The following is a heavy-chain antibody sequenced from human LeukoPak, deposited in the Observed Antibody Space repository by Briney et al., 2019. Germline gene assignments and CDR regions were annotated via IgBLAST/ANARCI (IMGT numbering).Heavy chain of an antibody. CDR1: GYTFTSYG. CDR2: ISAYNGNT. D-gene: IGHD6-13*01. J-gene: IGHJ4*02. V-gene: IGHV1-18*01. CDR3: ARNRLAAASTLGPSAY. Sequence: ASVKVSCKASGYTFTSYGISWVRQAPGQGLEWMGWISAYNGNTNYAQKLQGRVTMTTDTSTSTAYVELRSLRSDDTAVYYCARNRLAAASTLGPSAYWGQGTLVTVSS.